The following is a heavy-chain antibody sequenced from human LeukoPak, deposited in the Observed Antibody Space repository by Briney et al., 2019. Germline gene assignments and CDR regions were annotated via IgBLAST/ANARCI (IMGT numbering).Heavy chain of an antibody. CDR1: GFTFFNYA. D-gene: IGHD5-18*01. Sequence: GGSLRLSCAASGFTFFNYAMSWVRQAPGKGLEWVSSITDSGDTSYYTASVRGRFTISRDNAGRTLFLQMNSLRVEDTAIYYCAKGSFRGYSYDIPNVEFFDGWGRGTLVTVSS. CDR3: AKGSFRGYSYDIPNVEFFDG. CDR2: ITDSGDTS. J-gene: IGHJ4*02. V-gene: IGHV3-23*01.